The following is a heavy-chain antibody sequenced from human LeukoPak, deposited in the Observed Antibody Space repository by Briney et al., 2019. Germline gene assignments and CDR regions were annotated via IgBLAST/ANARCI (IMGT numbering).Heavy chain of an antibody. J-gene: IGHJ5*02. CDR2: IYPSGGST. Sequence: ASVKVSCKASGYTFTSYYMHWVRQAPGQGLEWMGIIYPSGGSTSYAQKFQGRVTMTRDTSTSTVYMELSSLRSEDTAVYYCARERAIVVVPAAIGRFDPWGQGTLVTVSS. V-gene: IGHV1-46*01. CDR1: GYTFTSYY. CDR3: ARERAIVVVPAAIGRFDP. D-gene: IGHD2-2*01.